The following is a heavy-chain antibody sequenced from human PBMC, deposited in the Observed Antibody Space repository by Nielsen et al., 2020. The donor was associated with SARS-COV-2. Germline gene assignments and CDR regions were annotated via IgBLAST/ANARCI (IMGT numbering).Heavy chain of an antibody. D-gene: IGHD6-19*01. CDR2: ISGFNGNT. CDR3: ARWRTYGNGWDF. Sequence: ASVKASCKASGYTFSNFGLSWVRQAPGRGLEWIGWISGFNGNTNYLQKFKGRVTMTTHSSTGTVYMELRSLRADDAAIYYCARWRTYGNGWDFWGQGTLVTVSS. J-gene: IGHJ4*02. CDR1: GYTFSNFG. V-gene: IGHV1-18*01.